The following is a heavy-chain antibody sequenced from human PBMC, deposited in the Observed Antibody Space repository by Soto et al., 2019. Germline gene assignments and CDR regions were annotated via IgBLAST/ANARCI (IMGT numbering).Heavy chain of an antibody. V-gene: IGHV3-23*01. Sequence: GFLRLCCAAPGLSFSSYAMGWVRQAPGKGLEWVSAISGSGGSTYYADSVKGRFTISRDNSKNTLYLQMKSMRAEDTAVYYCAKDPVTMIVVVNLFDYWGQGTLVTVSS. CDR3: AKDPVTMIVVVNLFDY. J-gene: IGHJ4*02. CDR1: GLSFSSYA. CDR2: ISGSGGST. D-gene: IGHD3-22*01.